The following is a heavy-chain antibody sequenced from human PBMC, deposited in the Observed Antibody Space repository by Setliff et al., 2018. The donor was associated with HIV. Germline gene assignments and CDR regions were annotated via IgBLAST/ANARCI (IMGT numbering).Heavy chain of an antibody. Sequence: PSETLSLTCTVSGGSISSYYWSWIRQPPGKGLEWIGYINYSGSTNYNPSLQSRVTISVDTSKNHFSLKLTSVTAADTAVYYCARYSYGYARDLRFDPWGQGTLVTVSS. CDR1: GGSISSYY. CDR3: ARYSYGYARDLRFDP. J-gene: IGHJ5*02. CDR2: INYSGST. V-gene: IGHV4-59*08. D-gene: IGHD5-18*01.